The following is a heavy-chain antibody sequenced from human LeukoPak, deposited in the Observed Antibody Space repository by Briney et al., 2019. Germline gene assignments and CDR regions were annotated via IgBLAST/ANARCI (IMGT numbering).Heavy chain of an antibody. CDR1: GVSISGYY. CDR2: FYNRGTT. J-gene: IGHJ3*02. CDR3: ARDFKYYGSSGYYAFDI. Sequence: MPSETLSLTCTVSGVSISGYYWGWIRQPPGKGLEWMGYFYNRGTTNYNPSLKSRITMSVDTSKNQFSLKLTSVTAADTAVYYCARDFKYYGSSGYYAFDIWGQGTMVTVSS. V-gene: IGHV4-59*01. D-gene: IGHD3-22*01.